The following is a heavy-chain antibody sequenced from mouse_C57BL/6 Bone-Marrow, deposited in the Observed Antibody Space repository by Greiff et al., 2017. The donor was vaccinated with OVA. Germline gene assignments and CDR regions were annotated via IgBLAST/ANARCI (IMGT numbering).Heavy chain of an antibody. D-gene: IGHD3-2*02. Sequence: VQLQQSGPELVKPGASVKISCKASGYSFTGYSMHWVKQSPEQSLEWIGEIYPSTGGTTYNQKFKAKATLTADKSSSTAYMQLKSLTSEDSAVYRCASARRLRLNFAYWGQGTLVTVAA. CDR1: GYSFTGYS. CDR3: ASARRLRLNFAY. J-gene: IGHJ3*01. V-gene: IGHV1-42*01. CDR2: IYPSTGGT.